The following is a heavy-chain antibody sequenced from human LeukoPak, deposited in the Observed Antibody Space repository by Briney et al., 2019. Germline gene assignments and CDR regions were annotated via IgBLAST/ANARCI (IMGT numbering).Heavy chain of an antibody. D-gene: IGHD3-22*01. V-gene: IGHV4-59*01. J-gene: IGHJ4*02. Sequence: SETLSLTCTVSSDSISRFYWNWIRQTPGKGLEWVGYSHYSGSTNYNPSLKSRVTISVDSSKKQFSLRLSSVTAADTAVYYCAACSYYYDSSGYYPWWGQGILVTVSS. CDR2: SHYSGST. CDR1: SDSISRFY. CDR3: AACSYYYDSSGYYPW.